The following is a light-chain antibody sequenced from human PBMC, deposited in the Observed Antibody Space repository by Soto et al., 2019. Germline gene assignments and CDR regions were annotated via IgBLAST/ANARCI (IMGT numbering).Light chain of an antibody. V-gene: IGKV1-5*03. CDR3: QQYGT. CDR2: KAS. CDR1: QSISSW. Sequence: DIQMTQSPSTLSASVGDRVTITCRAGQSISSWLAWYQQKPGKAPKLLIYKASSLESGVPSRFSGSGSGTEFTLTISSLQPDDFATYYCQQYGTFGQGTKVDIK. J-gene: IGKJ1*01.